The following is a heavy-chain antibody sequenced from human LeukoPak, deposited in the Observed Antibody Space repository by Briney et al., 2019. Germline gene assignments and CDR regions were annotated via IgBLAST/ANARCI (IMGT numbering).Heavy chain of an antibody. J-gene: IGHJ6*03. D-gene: IGHD2-21*02. Sequence: GGSLRLSCAASGFTFSSYGMHWVRQAPGKGLEWVAFIRYDGSNKYYADSVKGRFTISRDNSKNTLYLQMNSLRAEDTAVYYCARDRPVTAIQGGDYMDVWGKGTTVTVSS. V-gene: IGHV3-30*02. CDR2: IRYDGSNK. CDR3: ARDRPVTAIQGGDYMDV. CDR1: GFTFSSYG.